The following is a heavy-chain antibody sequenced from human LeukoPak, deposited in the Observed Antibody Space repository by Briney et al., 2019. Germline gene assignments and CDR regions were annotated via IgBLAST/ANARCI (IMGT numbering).Heavy chain of an antibody. J-gene: IGHJ4*02. CDR1: XFTFSSYA. CDR2: ISASGDST. V-gene: IGHV3-23*01. Sequence: GGSLRPSCAASXFTFSSYAMSWVRQAPGRGLEWVSFISASGDSTYYADSVKGRFTISRDKSKNTLHLQMNSLRAEDTAVYYCATRNYFEYWGQGTLVTVSS. CDR3: ATRNYFEY.